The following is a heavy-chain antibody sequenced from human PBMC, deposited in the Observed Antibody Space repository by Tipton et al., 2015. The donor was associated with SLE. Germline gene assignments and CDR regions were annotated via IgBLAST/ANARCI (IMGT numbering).Heavy chain of an antibody. J-gene: IGHJ3*02. CDR2: IYPGDSDT. CDR3: ARAPHSYGGNSRADAFDI. D-gene: IGHD4-23*01. CDR1: GYSFTSYW. V-gene: IGHV5-51*03. Sequence: VQLVQSGAEVKKPGESLKISCKGSGYSFTSYWIGWVRQMPGKGLEWMGIIYPGDSDTRYSPSFQGQVTISADKSISTAYLQWRSLKASDTAMYYCARAPHSYGGNSRADAFDIWGQGTMVTVSS.